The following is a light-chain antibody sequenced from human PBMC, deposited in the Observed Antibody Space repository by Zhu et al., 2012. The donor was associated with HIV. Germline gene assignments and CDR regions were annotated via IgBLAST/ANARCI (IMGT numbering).Light chain of an antibody. J-gene: IGKJ4*01. CDR1: QSVSSSY. CDR3: QLYGTSPPLT. V-gene: IGKV3-20*01. CDR2: GAS. Sequence: EIVLTQSPGTLSLSPGERATLSCRASQSVSSSYLAWYQQKPGQAPRLLIYGASSRATGIPDRFSGSGSGTDFTLTISRLEPEDFVVYYCQLYGTSPPLTFGGGTKVEMK.